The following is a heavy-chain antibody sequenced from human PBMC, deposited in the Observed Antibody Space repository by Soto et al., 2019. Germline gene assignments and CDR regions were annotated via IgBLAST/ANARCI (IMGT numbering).Heavy chain of an antibody. CDR2: IYHSGST. Sequence: SETLSLTCAVSGGSISSGGYSWSWIRQPPGKGLEWIGYIYHSGSTYYNPSLKSRVTISVDRSKNQFSLKLSSVTAADTAVYYCARAQASMVRGVIWFDPWGQGTLVTVSS. V-gene: IGHV4-30-2*01. CDR1: GGSISSGGYS. CDR3: ARAQASMVRGVIWFDP. D-gene: IGHD3-10*01. J-gene: IGHJ5*02.